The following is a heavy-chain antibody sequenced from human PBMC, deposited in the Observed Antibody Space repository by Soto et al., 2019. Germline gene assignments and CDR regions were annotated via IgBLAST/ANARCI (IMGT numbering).Heavy chain of an antibody. J-gene: IGHJ4*02. CDR3: ATGVLMVYATSRGFDY. V-gene: IGHV1-24*01. Sequence: ASVKVSCKVSGYTPPELSMPWVRQAPGKGLEWMGGFDPEDGETIYAQKFQGRVTMTEDTSTDTAYMELSSLRSEDTALYYCATGVLMVYATSRGFDYWGQGTLVTVSS. CDR2: FDPEDGET. CDR1: GYTPPELS. D-gene: IGHD2-8*01.